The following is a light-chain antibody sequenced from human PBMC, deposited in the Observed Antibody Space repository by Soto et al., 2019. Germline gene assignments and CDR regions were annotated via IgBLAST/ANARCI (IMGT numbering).Light chain of an antibody. J-gene: IGKJ1*01. CDR3: QTYNSPTA. CDR2: SAS. V-gene: IGKV1-27*01. CDR1: QGIGTY. Sequence: DIQMTQSPSSLSASVGDRVTITCRASQGIGTYLAWYQQKPGKVPKLLIHSASTLQSGVPSRFSGSGSGTTITLTISSLQPEDVATYYCQTYNSPTALGQGTNVEIK.